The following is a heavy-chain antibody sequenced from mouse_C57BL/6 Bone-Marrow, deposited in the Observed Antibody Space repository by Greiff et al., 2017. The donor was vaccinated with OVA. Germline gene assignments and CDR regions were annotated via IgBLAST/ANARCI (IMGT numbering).Heavy chain of an antibody. CDR2: ISDGGSYT. Sequence: EVQGVESGGGLVKPGGSLKLSCAASGFTFSSYAMSWVRQTPEKRLEWVATISDGGSYTYYPDNVKGRFTISRDNAKNNLYLQMSHLKSEDTAMYYCARDTEGSTMVTTREYYFDYWGQGTTLTVSS. V-gene: IGHV5-4*01. CDR1: GFTFSSYA. J-gene: IGHJ2*01. D-gene: IGHD2-2*01. CDR3: ARDTEGSTMVTTREYYFDY.